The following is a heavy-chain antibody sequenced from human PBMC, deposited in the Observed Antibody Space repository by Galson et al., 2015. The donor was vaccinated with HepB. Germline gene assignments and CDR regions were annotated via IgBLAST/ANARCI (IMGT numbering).Heavy chain of an antibody. J-gene: IGHJ4*02. Sequence: SVKVSCKASGYTFTSYAMHWVRQAPGQRLEWMGWINAGNGNTKYSQKFQGRVTITRDTSAGTAYMELSSLRSEDTAVYYCARDPGTYYDFWSGYDYWGQGTLVTVSS. V-gene: IGHV1-3*01. D-gene: IGHD3-3*01. CDR1: GYTFTSYA. CDR2: INAGNGNT. CDR3: ARDPGTYYDFWSGYDY.